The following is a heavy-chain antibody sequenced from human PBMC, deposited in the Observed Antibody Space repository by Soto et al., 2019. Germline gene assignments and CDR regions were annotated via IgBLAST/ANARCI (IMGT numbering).Heavy chain of an antibody. D-gene: IGHD5-12*01. V-gene: IGHV4-61*01. CDR3: ARGRDGYNFVGDFDY. Sequence: SETLSLTCTVSGGSISSSSYYWSWIRQPPGKGLEWIGYIYYSGSTNYNPSLKSRVTISVDTSKNQFSLKLSSVTAADTAVYYCARGRDGYNFVGDFDYWGQGTLVTVSS. J-gene: IGHJ4*02. CDR1: GGSISSSSYY. CDR2: IYYSGST.